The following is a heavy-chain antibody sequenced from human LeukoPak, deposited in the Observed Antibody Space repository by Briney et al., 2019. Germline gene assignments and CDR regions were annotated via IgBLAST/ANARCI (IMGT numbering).Heavy chain of an antibody. CDR2: ISVTGDIT. D-gene: IGHD2-21*01. CDR1: GFIFSTFA. V-gene: IGHV3-23*01. CDR3: AKSHITRYPLQYYFDL. J-gene: IGHJ4*02. Sequence: GGSLRLSCAVSGFIFSTFAMSGLRQTPQKGLEWGLGISVTGDITYYADSVKGRFTIARDNSRTTLYLQLNSLTADDTAVYYCAKSHITRYPLQYYFDLWGQGAQVIVSS.